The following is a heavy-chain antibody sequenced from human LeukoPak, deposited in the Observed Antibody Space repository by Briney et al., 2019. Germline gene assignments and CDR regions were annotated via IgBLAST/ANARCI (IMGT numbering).Heavy chain of an antibody. J-gene: IGHJ4*02. CDR2: ISAYNGDT. V-gene: IGHV1-18*01. CDR3: ARETGDGYNWMGY. Sequence: ASVKVSCRASGYTFTSYGISWVRQAPGQGLEWMGWISAYNGDTNYAQKLQGRVTMTTDTSTSTAYMELSSLRSEDTAVYYCARETGDGYNWMGYWGQGTLVTVSS. D-gene: IGHD5-24*01. CDR1: GYTFTSYG.